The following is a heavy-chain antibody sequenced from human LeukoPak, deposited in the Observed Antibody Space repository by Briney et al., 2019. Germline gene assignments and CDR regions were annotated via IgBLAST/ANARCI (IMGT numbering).Heavy chain of an antibody. J-gene: IGHJ4*02. D-gene: IGHD2/OR15-2a*01. CDR2: IIPIFGTA. V-gene: IGHV1-69*01. Sequence: EASVTVSCTASGGTFSSYAISWVRQAPGQGLEWMGGIIPIFGTANYAQKFQGRVTITADESTSTAYMELSSLRSEDTAVYYCARALSTGNPTYYFDYWGQGTLVTVSS. CDR3: ARALSTGNPTYYFDY. CDR1: GGTFSSYA.